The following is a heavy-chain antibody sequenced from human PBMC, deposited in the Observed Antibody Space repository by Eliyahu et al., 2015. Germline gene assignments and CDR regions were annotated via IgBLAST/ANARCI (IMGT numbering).Heavy chain of an antibody. CDR2: ISASGDNT. V-gene: IGHV3-23*01. J-gene: IGHJ4*02. Sequence: EVQLLESGGGLVQPGGSLRLSXAASGFIFXTYAGSWVRQAPGKGLEWVSGISASGDNTYYADSVKGRFTISRDNSKNTLYLQMNSLRAEDTAVYYCAKEDSSGWSGDFDYWGQGTLVTVSS. CDR1: GFIFXTYA. CDR3: AKEDSSGWSGDFDY. D-gene: IGHD6-19*01.